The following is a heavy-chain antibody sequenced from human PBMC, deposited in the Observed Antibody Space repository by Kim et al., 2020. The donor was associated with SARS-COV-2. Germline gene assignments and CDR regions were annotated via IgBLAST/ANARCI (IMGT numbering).Heavy chain of an antibody. CDR2: ISYDGSNK. Sequence: GGSLRLSCAASGFTFSSYGMHWVRQAPGKGLEWVAVISYDGSNKYYADSVKGRFTISRDNSKNTLYLQMNSLRAEDTAVYYCAKDPTRLAGPFDYWGQRTLVTVSS. CDR3: AKDPTRLAGPFDY. J-gene: IGHJ4*02. CDR1: GFTFSSYG. V-gene: IGHV3-30*18.